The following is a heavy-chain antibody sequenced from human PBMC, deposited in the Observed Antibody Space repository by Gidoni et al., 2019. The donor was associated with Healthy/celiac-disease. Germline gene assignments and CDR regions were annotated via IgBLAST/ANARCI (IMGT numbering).Heavy chain of an antibody. D-gene: IGHD3-3*01. Sequence: LQLQESGPGLVKPSETLSRTCTASGGSISSSSYYWCWLHQPPGKGLEWIGSIYYSGSTYYNPSLKSRVTISVDTSKNQFSLKLSSVTAADTAVYYCARQVNYDFWSGYYTGGGPCWFDPWGQGTLVTVSS. CDR3: ARQVNYDFWSGYYTGGGPCWFDP. CDR1: GGSISSSSYY. J-gene: IGHJ5*02. V-gene: IGHV4-39*01. CDR2: IYYSGST.